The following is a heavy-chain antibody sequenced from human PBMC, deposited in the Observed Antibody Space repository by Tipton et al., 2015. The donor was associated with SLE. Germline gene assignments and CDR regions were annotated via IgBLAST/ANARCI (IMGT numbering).Heavy chain of an antibody. Sequence: SLRLSCAASGFTFSDYYMSWVRQAPGKGLEWVSAISGSGGSTYYADSVKGRFTISRDNSKNTLYLQINSLRAEDTAVYYCAMSGTPWYFDYWGQGTLVTVSS. J-gene: IGHJ4*02. V-gene: IGHV3-23*01. D-gene: IGHD3-3*01. CDR1: GFTFSDYY. CDR3: AMSGTPWYFDY. CDR2: ISGSGGST.